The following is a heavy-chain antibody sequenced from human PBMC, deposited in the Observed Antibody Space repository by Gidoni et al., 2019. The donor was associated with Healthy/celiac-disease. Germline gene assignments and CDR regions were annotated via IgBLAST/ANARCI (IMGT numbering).Heavy chain of an antibody. J-gene: IGHJ6*02. CDR1: GFTFSSYS. CDR2: ISSSSSYI. V-gene: IGHV3-21*01. D-gene: IGHD5-12*01. Sequence: EVQLVESGGGLVKPGGSLRLSCAASGFTFSSYSMNWVRQAPGKGLEWVSSISSSSSYIYYADSVKGRFTISRDNAKNSLYLQMNSLRAEDTAVYYCARELKRRDGYNLDYGMDVWGQGTTVTVSS. CDR3: ARELKRRDGYNLDYGMDV.